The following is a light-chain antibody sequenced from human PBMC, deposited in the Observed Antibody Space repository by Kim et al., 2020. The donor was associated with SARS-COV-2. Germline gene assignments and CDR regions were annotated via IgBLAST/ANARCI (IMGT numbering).Light chain of an antibody. J-gene: IGKJ2*01. CDR2: HAS. V-gene: IGKV3-20*01. CDR1: QPIRNNF. CDR3: QRYGGSPPNI. Sequence: SPGERATLSCRASQPIRNNFLAWYHQKPGQPPRLLIYHASVRANGIPARFSGSGSGTDFTLTINSLEPEDFALYNCQRYGGSPPNIFGPGTKLEI.